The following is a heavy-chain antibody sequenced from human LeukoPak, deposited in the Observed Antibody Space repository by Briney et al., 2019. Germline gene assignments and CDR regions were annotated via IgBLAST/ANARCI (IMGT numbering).Heavy chain of an antibody. CDR2: IYYSGST. CDR3: ARSDDWAGWFDP. Sequence: PSENLSLTCTVSGGSISSYYWSWIRQPPGKGLEWIGYIYYSGSTNYNPSLKSRVTISVDTSKNQFSLKLSSVTAADTAVYYCARSDDWAGWFDPWGQGTLVTVSS. V-gene: IGHV4-59*08. D-gene: IGHD3-16*01. J-gene: IGHJ5*02. CDR1: GGSISSYY.